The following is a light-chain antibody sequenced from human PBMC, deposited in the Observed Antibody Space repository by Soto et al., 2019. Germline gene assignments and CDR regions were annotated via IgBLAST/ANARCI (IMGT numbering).Light chain of an antibody. Sequence: EIVLTQSPPTRSLSPGERATLSCRASQSVSSYLAWYQQKPGQAPRLLIYGASTRATGIPARFSGSGSGTEFTLTISSLQSEDFAVYYCQQYNNWPPITFGQGTRLEI. CDR1: QSVSSY. V-gene: IGKV3-15*01. J-gene: IGKJ5*01. CDR2: GAS. CDR3: QQYNNWPPIT.